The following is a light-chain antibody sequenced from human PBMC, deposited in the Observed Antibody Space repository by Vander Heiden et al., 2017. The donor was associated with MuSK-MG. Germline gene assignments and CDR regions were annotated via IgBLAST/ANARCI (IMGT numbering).Light chain of an antibody. CDR3: QQYYFTPLT. V-gene: IGKV1-NL1*01. Sequence: DIQMTQSPSSLSASVGDSVTLSCRASQAISHSLAWYQQRPGSAPKLLIFATSRLEDGVPSRFSGSGYGTDYTFTISSLQPEDFATYYCQQYYFTPLTFGGGTKVEVK. J-gene: IGKJ4*01. CDR1: QAISHS. CDR2: ATS.